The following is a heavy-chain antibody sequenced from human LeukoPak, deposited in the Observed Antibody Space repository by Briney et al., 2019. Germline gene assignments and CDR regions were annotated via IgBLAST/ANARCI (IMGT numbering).Heavy chain of an antibody. CDR1: GFTFSSYR. Sequence: GGSLRLSCAASGFTFSSYRMSWVRQAPGKGLEWVANIKQDGSEKYYVGSVKGRFTISRDNAKNSLYLQMNSLRAEDTAVYYCGRGGMGEYTGYDDFWGQGTLVTVSS. J-gene: IGHJ4*02. CDR3: GRGGMGEYTGYDDF. CDR2: IKQDGSEK. D-gene: IGHD5-12*01. V-gene: IGHV3-7*01.